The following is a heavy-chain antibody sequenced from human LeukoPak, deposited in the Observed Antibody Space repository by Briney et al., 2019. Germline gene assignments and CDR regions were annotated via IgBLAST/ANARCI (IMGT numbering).Heavy chain of an antibody. CDR3: ARGQDYYGSSGYYYRSDFDY. V-gene: IGHV4-34*01. CDR1: GGSFSGYY. CDR2: INHSGST. Sequence: PSETLSLTCAVYGGSFSGYYWSWIRQPPGKGLEWIGEINHSGSTNYNPSLKSRVTISVDTSKNQFSLKLSSVTAADTAVYYCARGQDYYGSSGYYYRSDFDYWGQGTLVTVSS. J-gene: IGHJ4*02. D-gene: IGHD3-22*01.